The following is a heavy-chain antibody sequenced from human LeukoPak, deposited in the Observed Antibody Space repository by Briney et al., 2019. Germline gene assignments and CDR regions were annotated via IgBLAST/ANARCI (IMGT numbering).Heavy chain of an antibody. CDR2: INPNSGGT. D-gene: IGHD3-16*01. CDR1: GYTFTGYY. J-gene: IGHJ4*02. Sequence: ASVKVSCKASGYTFTGYYMHWVRQAPGQGLEWMGWINPNSGGTNYAQKFQGRVTMTRDTSISTAYMELSRLRSDDTAVYYCASLRSMITFGGVITLLDYWGQGTLVTVSS. CDR3: ASLRSMITFGGVITLLDY. V-gene: IGHV1-2*02.